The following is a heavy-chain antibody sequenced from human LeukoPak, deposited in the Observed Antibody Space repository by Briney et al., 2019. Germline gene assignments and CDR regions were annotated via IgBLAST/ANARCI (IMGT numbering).Heavy chain of an antibody. J-gene: IGHJ4*02. CDR3: AKGRGYSYGYKVDY. Sequence: GGSLRLSCAASGFTFSSYAMSWVRQAPGKGLEWVSAISGSGGSTYYADSVKGRFTISRDNSKNTLSLQMNSLRAEDTAVYYCAKGRGYSYGYKVDYWGQGTLVTVSS. V-gene: IGHV3-23*01. CDR2: ISGSGGST. CDR1: GFTFSSYA. D-gene: IGHD5-18*01.